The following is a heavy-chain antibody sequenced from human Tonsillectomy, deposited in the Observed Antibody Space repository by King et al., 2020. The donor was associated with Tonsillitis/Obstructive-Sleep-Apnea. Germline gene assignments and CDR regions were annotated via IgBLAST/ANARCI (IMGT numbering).Heavy chain of an antibody. CDR2: IKSKTDGGTT. CDR1: GFTFSNAW. J-gene: IGHJ4*02. CDR3: TSAPYFDWLSRDY. V-gene: IGHV3-15*01. D-gene: IGHD3-9*01. Sequence: VQLVESGGGLVKPGGSLRLSCAASGFTFSNAWMSWVRQAPGKGLEWVVRIKSKTDGGTTEYAAPVKGRFTISRDDSKNTLYLQMSSLKTEDTAVYDCTSAPYFDWLSRDYWGQGTLVTVSS.